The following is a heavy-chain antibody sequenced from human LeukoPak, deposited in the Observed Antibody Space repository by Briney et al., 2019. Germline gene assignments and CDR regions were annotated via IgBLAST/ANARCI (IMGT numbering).Heavy chain of an antibody. CDR1: GGSISSHY. V-gene: IGHV4-59*11. Sequence: PSETLSLTCTVSGGSISSHYWSWIRQPPGKGLEWIGYIYYSGSTNYNPSLKSRVTISVDTSKNQFSLKLSSVTAADTAVYYCARIMITFGGVIAGGGDAFDIWGQGTMVTVSS. J-gene: IGHJ3*02. D-gene: IGHD3-16*02. CDR2: IYYSGST. CDR3: ARIMITFGGVIAGGGDAFDI.